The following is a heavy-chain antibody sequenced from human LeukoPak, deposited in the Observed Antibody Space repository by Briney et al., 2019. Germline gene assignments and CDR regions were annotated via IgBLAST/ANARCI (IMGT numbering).Heavy chain of an antibody. CDR2: IYDSGST. Sequence: PSETLSLTCTVSGYSISSGYYWGWIRQPPGKGLEWIGSIYDSGSTYYNPSLKSRVTISVDTSKNQFSLRLSSVTAADTAVYYCAREEYSGSYNWFDPWGQGTLVTVSS. CDR3: AREEYSGSYNWFDP. CDR1: GYSISSGYY. V-gene: IGHV4-38-2*02. J-gene: IGHJ5*02. D-gene: IGHD1-26*01.